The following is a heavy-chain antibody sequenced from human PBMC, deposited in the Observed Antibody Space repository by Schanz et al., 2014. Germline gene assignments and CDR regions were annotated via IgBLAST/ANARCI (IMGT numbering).Heavy chain of an antibody. D-gene: IGHD5-12*01. CDR2: IWYDGSNK. CDR1: GFTFSSYG. V-gene: IGHV3-33*01. Sequence: QVQLVESGGGVVQFGRSLRLSCVASGFTFSSYGMHWVRQAPGKGLEWVAFIWYDGSNKYYADSVKGRFTISRDNSRNTLYLQMNSLRTEDTAVYYCASPSGYSDYGTYFDFWGQGTLVNVSS. J-gene: IGHJ4*02. CDR3: ASPSGYSDYGTYFDF.